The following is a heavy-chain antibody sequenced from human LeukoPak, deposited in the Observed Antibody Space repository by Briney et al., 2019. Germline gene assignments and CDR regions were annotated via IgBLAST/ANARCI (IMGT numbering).Heavy chain of an antibody. Sequence: RGASVKVSCKASGYTFTGYYMHWVRQAPGQGLEWMGWINPNSGGTNYAQKFQGRVTMTRDTSISTAYMELSRLRSDDTAVYYCARRREYSSPLADWGQGTLVTVSS. CDR2: INPNSGGT. V-gene: IGHV1-2*02. CDR3: ARRREYSSPLAD. J-gene: IGHJ4*02. D-gene: IGHD6-6*01. CDR1: GYTFTGYY.